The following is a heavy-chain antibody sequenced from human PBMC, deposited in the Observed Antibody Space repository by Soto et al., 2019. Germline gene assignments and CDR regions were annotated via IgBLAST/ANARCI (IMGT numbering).Heavy chain of an antibody. CDR3: ARVYHDLWSGSARHGYDY. CDR1: GGSSSSYY. D-gene: IGHD3-3*01. CDR2: IYYSGST. J-gene: IGHJ4*02. V-gene: IGHV4-59*01. Sequence: SETLSLASTVSGGSSSSYYWSWIRQPPGKGLEWIGYIYYSGSTNYNPSLKGRVTISVDTSKNQFSLKLSSVTAADTAVYYCARVYHDLWSGSARHGYDYWGQGTLVTVSS.